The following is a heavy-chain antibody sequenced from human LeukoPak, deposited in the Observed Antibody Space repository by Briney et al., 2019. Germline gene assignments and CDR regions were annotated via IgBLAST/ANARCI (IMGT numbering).Heavy chain of an antibody. D-gene: IGHD2-15*01. Sequence: PSETLSLTCAVYGGSFSGYYWSWIRQTPGKGLEWLGEINHSGSTNYNPSLKSRVTISVDTSMNQFSLKLTSVTAADMAVYYCARHLGGGVPATLGWFDPWGQGTLVTVSS. CDR1: GGSFSGYY. CDR2: INHSGST. J-gene: IGHJ5*02. CDR3: ARHLGGGVPATLGWFDP. V-gene: IGHV4-34*01.